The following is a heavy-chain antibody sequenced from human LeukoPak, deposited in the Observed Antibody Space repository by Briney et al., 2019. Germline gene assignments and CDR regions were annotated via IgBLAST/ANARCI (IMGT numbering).Heavy chain of an antibody. Sequence: GASVKVSCKASGYTFTGYYLHWVRQAPGQGLEWMGWISAYNGNTNYAQKLQGRVTMTTDTSTSTAYMELRSLRSDDTAVYYCARGREQLSIDYWGQGTLVTVSS. J-gene: IGHJ4*02. CDR1: GYTFTGYY. D-gene: IGHD6-6*01. V-gene: IGHV1-18*04. CDR2: ISAYNGNT. CDR3: ARGREQLSIDY.